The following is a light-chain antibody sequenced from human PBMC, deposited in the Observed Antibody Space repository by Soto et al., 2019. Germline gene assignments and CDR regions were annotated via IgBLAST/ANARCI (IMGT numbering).Light chain of an antibody. Sequence: QSALTQPASVSGSPGQSITISCTGTSSDVGGYNYVSWYQQHPGKAPKLMIYEVSDRPSGVSNRFSGSKSGNTASLTISGLQAEDEADDYCSSYTLSNTLIFGGGTKLTVL. CDR2: EVS. J-gene: IGLJ2*01. CDR1: SSDVGGYNY. CDR3: SSYTLSNTLI. V-gene: IGLV2-14*01.